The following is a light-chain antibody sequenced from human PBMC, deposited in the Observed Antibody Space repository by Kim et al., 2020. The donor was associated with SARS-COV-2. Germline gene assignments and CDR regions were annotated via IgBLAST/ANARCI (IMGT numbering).Light chain of an antibody. J-gene: IGLJ2*01. CDR1: KLGDKY. CDR3: QAWDSSTLVV. Sequence: VSPGQEASFTCSGEKLGDKYACWYQQKPGQSPVLVIYQDTKRPSGIPERFSGSNSGNTATLTISGTQAMDEADYYCQAWDSSTLVVFGGGTQLTVL. V-gene: IGLV3-1*01. CDR2: QDT.